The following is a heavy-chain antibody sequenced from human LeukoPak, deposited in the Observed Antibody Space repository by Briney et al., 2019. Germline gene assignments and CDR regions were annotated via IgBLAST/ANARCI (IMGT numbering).Heavy chain of an antibody. J-gene: IGHJ5*02. CDR3: ARDFSNFSYGTWFDP. Sequence: ASVKVSCKASGYTFTRYGITWVRKAPGQGLEWMGWISTYNGKTNYAQKVQDRATMTTDTSTSTVYMELRSLRSDDTALYFCARDFSNFSYGTWFDPWGQGTLVTVSS. CDR2: ISTYNGKT. CDR1: GYTFTRYG. V-gene: IGHV1-18*01. D-gene: IGHD1-1*01.